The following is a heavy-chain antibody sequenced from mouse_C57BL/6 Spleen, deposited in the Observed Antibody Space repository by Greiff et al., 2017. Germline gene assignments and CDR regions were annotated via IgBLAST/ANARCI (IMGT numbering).Heavy chain of an antibody. V-gene: IGHV1-82*01. J-gene: IGHJ2*01. CDR1: GYAFSSSW. D-gene: IGHD2-12*01. CDR2: IYPGDGAT. CDR3: ARAWTTYFDY. Sequence: QVQLQQSGPELVKPGASVKISCKASGYAFSSSWMNWVKQRPGKGLEWIGRIYPGDGATNYNGKFKGKATLTADKSSSTAYMQLSSLTSEDSAVYFGARAWTTYFDYWGQGTTLTVSS.